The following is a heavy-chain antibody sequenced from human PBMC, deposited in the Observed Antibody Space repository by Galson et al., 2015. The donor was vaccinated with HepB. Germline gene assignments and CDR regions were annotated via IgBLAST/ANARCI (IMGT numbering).Heavy chain of an antibody. CDR2: MYYSGST. CDR3: AGRGSGSSMTRFDY. Sequence: ETLSLTCTVSGGSISSSSHYWGWIRQPPGKGLEWIGSMYYSGSTYYNPSLKSRVTISLDTSKNQCSLKLSSVTAADTAVYYCAGRGSGSSMTRFDYWGQGTLVTVSS. CDR1: GGSISSSSHY. J-gene: IGHJ4*02. V-gene: IGHV4-39*01. D-gene: IGHD1-26*01.